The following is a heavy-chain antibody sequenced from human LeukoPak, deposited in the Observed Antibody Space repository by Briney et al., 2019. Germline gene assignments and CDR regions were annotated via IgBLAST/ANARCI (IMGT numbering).Heavy chain of an antibody. J-gene: IGHJ4*02. CDR1: EFTFSDYS. CDR2: IKKDGSDK. V-gene: IGHV3-7*04. Sequence: GGSLRLSCAASEFTFSDYSMSWVRQAPGKGLEWVANIKKDGSDKYYVGSVKGRFTISRDNAKNSLLLQMNSMRVEDTAVYYCARGRPSGEDYGGQGTLVTVSS. D-gene: IGHD5-12*01. CDR3: ARGRPSGEDY.